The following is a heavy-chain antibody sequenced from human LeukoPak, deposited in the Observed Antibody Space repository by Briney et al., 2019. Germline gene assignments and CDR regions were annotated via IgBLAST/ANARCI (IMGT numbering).Heavy chain of an antibody. CDR3: AKDLIDYVWGSPSY. V-gene: IGHV3-30*18. CDR2: ISYDGSNK. CDR1: GFTFSSYG. D-gene: IGHD3-16*01. J-gene: IGHJ4*02. Sequence: GRSLRLSCAASGFTFSSYGMHWVRQAPGKGLEWVAVISYDGSNKYYADSVKGRFTISRDNSKNTLYLQMNSLRAEDTAVYYCAKDLIDYVWGSPSYWGQGTLVTVSS.